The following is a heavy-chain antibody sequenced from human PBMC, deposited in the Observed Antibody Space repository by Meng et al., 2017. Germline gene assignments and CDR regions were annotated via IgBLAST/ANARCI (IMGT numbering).Heavy chain of an antibody. V-gene: IGHV4-34*01. CDR1: AGAFRGKY. J-gene: IGHJ5*02. CDR2: SNHSGST. CDR3: ARGRRIAVYKVFDP. Sequence: VQRLQWGAGLLKPSESPSPTWSVSAGAFRGKYWSWIRQPPGKGLEWIGESNHSGSTNYNPSLKCRVTISVDTSKTQFSLKLSSVTVADTAVYVCARGRRIAVYKVFDPWGQGTLVTVSS. D-gene: IGHD6-19*01.